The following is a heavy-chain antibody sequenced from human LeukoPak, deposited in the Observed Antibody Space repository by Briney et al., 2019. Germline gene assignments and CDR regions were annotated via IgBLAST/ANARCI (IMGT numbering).Heavy chain of an antibody. CDR3: AKGPYCSSTSCYSFFGWGSGLYYFDY. CDR1: GFTFSSYG. J-gene: IGHJ4*02. V-gene: IGHV3-23*01. D-gene: IGHD2-2*01. Sequence: GGSLRLSCAASGFTFSSYGMSWVRQAPGKGLEWVSAISGSGGSTYYADSVKGRFTISRDNSKNTLYLQMNSLRAEDTAVYYCAKGPYCSSTSCYSFFGWGSGLYYFDYWGQGTLVTVSS. CDR2: ISGSGGST.